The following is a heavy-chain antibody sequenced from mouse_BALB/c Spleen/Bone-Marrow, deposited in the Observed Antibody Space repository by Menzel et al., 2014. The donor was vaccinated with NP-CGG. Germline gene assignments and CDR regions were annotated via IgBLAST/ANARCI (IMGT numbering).Heavy chain of an antibody. CDR3: ARSYDGYPYAMNY. D-gene: IGHD2-3*01. CDR1: GYLFXSYY. J-gene: IGHJ4*01. Sequence: EVQLQQSGPELMEPGASVKISCKASGYLFXSYYMHWVKQSHGESLEWIGYFDPFNGGTSYNQKFKGKATLTVDKSSSTAYMHLSSLTSEDSAVYFCARSYDGYPYAMNYWGQGTSVTVSS. CDR2: FDPFNGGT. V-gene: IGHV1S135*01.